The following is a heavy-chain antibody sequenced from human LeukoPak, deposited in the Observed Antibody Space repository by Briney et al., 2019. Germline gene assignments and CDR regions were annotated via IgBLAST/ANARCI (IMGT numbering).Heavy chain of an antibody. CDR1: GFTFSSYW. J-gene: IGHJ4*02. D-gene: IGHD6-13*01. V-gene: IGHV3-7*01. CDR3: ARDHPSSSWFFFDY. CDR2: IKQDGSEK. Sequence: PGGALRLSCAASGFTFSSYWMSWVRQAPGKGLEWVANIKQDGSEKYYVDSVKGRFTISRDNAKNSLYLQMNSLRAEVTAVYYCARDHPSSSWFFFDYWGQGTLVTVSS.